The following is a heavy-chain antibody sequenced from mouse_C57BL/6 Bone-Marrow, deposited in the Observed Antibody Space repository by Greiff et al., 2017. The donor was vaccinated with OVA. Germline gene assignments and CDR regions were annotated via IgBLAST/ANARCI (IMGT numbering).Heavy chain of an antibody. D-gene: IGHD2-1*01. Sequence: VKLQESGAELVKPGASVKVSCKASGYTFTSYWMHWVKQRPGQGLEWIGRIHPSDSDTNYNQKFTGKVTLTVDKSSSTAYMQLSSLTSEDSAVYYCAIRDGNYYFDYWGQGTTLTVSS. CDR1: GYTFTSYW. V-gene: IGHV1-74*01. J-gene: IGHJ2*01. CDR3: AIRDGNYYFDY. CDR2: IHPSDSDT.